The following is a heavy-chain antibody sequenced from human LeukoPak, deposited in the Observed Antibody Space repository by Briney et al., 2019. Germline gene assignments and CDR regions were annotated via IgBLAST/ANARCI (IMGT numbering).Heavy chain of an antibody. CDR2: ISSSSSYI. CDR3: ARDLRNDILTGSFDY. CDR1: GFTFSSYS. Sequence: GGSLRLSCAAYGFTFSSYSMNWVRQAPGKGLEWFSSISSSSSYIYYADSVKGRFTITRDNAKNSLYLQMNSLRAEDTAVYYCARDLRNDILTGSFDYWGQGTLVTVSS. V-gene: IGHV3-21*01. J-gene: IGHJ4*02. D-gene: IGHD3-9*01.